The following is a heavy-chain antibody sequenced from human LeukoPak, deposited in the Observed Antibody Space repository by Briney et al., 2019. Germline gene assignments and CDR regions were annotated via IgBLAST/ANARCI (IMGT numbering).Heavy chain of an antibody. Sequence: GGSLRLSCAASGFTFSSYEMNWVRQAPGKGLEWVSYISDSGSTIYYADSVKGRFTISRDNAKNSLSLQMNSLRAEDTAVYYCVRDITTWPYNFDYWGQGTLVTVSS. CDR3: VRDITTWPYNFDY. D-gene: IGHD1-14*01. V-gene: IGHV3-48*03. CDR2: ISDSGSTI. CDR1: GFTFSSYE. J-gene: IGHJ4*02.